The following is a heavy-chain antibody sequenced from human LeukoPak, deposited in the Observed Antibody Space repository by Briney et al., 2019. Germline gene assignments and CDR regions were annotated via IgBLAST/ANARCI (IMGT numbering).Heavy chain of an antibody. CDR3: ARLDSDFWRPFDI. V-gene: IGHV3-11*06. J-gene: IGHJ3*02. CDR2: INGPSNNI. D-gene: IGHD3-3*01. CDR1: GFNFGDYF. Sequence: GGSLRLSCAASGFNFGDYFMSWIRQAPGKGLEWVAFINGPSNNIRYADSVEGRFTISRDNAKNSLYLQMNSLRAEDTAVYYCARLDSDFWRPFDIWGQGTMVTVSS.